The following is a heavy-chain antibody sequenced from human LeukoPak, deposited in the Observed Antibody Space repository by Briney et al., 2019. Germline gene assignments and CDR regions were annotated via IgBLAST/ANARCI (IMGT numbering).Heavy chain of an antibody. CDR1: GFTFSTYG. CDR2: IRYVGINK. CDR3: ARDLFRKGAFDI. D-gene: IGHD2-21*01. V-gene: IGHV3-30*02. Sequence: PGGSLRLSCAASGFTFSTYGMHWVRQAPGKGLEWVSFIRYVGINKYYADSVKGRFTISRDNAKNSLYLQMNSLRAEDTAVYYCARDLFRKGAFDIWGQGTMVTVSS. J-gene: IGHJ3*02.